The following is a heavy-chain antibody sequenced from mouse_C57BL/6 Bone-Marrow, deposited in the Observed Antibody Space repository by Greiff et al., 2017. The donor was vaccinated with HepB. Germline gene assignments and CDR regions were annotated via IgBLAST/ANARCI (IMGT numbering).Heavy chain of an antibody. CDR3: ARRSPYYYGSSYGY. D-gene: IGHD1-1*01. CDR2: IYPGGGYT. CDR1: GYTFTNYW. J-gene: IGHJ2*01. Sequence: QVQLQQSGAELVRPGTSVKMSCKASGYTFTNYWIGWAKQRPGHGLEWIGDIYPGGGYTNYTEKFKGKATLTADKSSSTAYMQFSSLTSEDSAIYYCARRSPYYYGSSYGYWGQGTTLTVSS. V-gene: IGHV1-63*01.